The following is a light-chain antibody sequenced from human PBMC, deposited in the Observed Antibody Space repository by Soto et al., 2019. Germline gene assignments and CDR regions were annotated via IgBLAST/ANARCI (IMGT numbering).Light chain of an antibody. CDR1: SSVVGDYKV. CDR3: CSYAGLSTWV. J-gene: IGLJ3*02. CDR2: EDT. V-gene: IGLV2-23*01. Sequence: QSALTQPASVSGSPGQSITISCTGTSSVVGDYKVVSWYLQYPGKAPKLIIYEDTKRPSGVSSRFSGSRSGYTASLTISGLQPEDEADYHCCSYAGLSTWVFGGGTQLTVL.